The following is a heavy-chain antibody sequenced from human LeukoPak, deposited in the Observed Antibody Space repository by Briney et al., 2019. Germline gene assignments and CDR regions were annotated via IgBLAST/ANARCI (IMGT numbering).Heavy chain of an antibody. CDR3: ARSLVGATRGHAFDI. CDR1: GYNFISYW. CDR2: IYPGDSDT. Sequence: GESLKISCKGSGYNFISYWIGWVRQMPGKGLEWMGIIYPGDSDTRYSPSFQGQVTISADKSISTAYLQWSSLKASDTAMYYCARSLVGATRGHAFDIWGQGTMVTVSS. V-gene: IGHV5-51*01. J-gene: IGHJ3*02. D-gene: IGHD1-26*01.